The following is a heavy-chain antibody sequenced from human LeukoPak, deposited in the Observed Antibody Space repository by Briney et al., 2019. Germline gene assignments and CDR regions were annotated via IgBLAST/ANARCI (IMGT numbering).Heavy chain of an antibody. CDR2: FHNSGTS. CDR3: TRGAGWLIDY. CDR1: DDSISDYY. V-gene: IGHV4-59*01. D-gene: IGHD3-16*01. J-gene: IGHJ4*02. Sequence: SSETLPLTFTVSDDSISDYYRGWIRQPPGKGLEWIGYFHNSGTSTYNPSLKSRVTISADTSKNQFSLKLNSLTTADTAVYYCTRGAGWLIDYWGQGTLVTVSS.